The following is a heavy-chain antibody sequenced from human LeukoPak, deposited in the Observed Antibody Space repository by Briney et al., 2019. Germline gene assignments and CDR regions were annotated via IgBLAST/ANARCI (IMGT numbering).Heavy chain of an antibody. Sequence: GGSLRLSCAASGFTVSSNYMSWVRQAPGKGLEWVSVTYSGGTTDYAESVKGRLTISRDNSKNTLYFQMKSLRAEDTAVYYCARAGATGGFDIWGQGTMVTVSS. CDR2: TYSGGTT. CDR3: ARAGATGGFDI. J-gene: IGHJ3*02. V-gene: IGHV3-53*01. D-gene: IGHD1-1*01. CDR1: GFTVSSNY.